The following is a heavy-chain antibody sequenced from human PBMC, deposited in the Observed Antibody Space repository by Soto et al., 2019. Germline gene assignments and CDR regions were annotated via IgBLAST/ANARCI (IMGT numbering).Heavy chain of an antibody. Sequence: QVYLVQSGADLKKPGASVTVSCRASGFRFDLYYIHWVRQAPGQGLEWLGMINLSGGSTRYAEKFLGRVTLTRDTSAATAYMELSSLKSEDTAVYFCARQGFGESPLDYWGQGTLVVGSS. V-gene: IGHV1-46*02. CDR1: GFRFDLYY. CDR2: INLSGGST. CDR3: ARQGFGESPLDY. D-gene: IGHD3-10*01. J-gene: IGHJ4*02.